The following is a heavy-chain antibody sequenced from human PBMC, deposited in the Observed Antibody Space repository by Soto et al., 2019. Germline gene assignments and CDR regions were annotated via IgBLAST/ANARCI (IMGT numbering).Heavy chain of an antibody. CDR2: ISYDGSNK. CDR1: GFTFSSYG. V-gene: IGHV3-30*18. CDR3: AKGPAIVLVPAAMNYYYGMDV. Sequence: QVQLVESGGGVVQPGRSLRLSCAASGFTFSSYGMHWVRQAPGEVLEWVALISYDGSNKYYADSVKGRFTISRDYSKNTLYLQMNSLRTEVTAVYYCAKGPAIVLVPAAMNYYYGMDVWGQGTTVTVSS. D-gene: IGHD2-2*01. J-gene: IGHJ6*02.